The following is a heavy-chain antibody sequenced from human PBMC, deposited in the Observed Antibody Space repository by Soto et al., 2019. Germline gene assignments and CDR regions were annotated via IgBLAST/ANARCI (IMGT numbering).Heavy chain of an antibody. V-gene: IGHV3-7*01. CDR3: ARDSGYGSGNSVNHYLDY. CDR2: IKFDGSER. J-gene: IGHJ4*01. CDR1: GGSISTVGHY. D-gene: IGHD3-10*01. Sequence: PSETLSLTCSVSGGSISTVGHYWTWIRQPPGKGLEWVATIKFDGSERKYVDSVRGRFTLSRDNSKSSVFLQMDSLRAEDTGVYYCARDSGYGSGNSVNHYLDYWGHGTLVTVSS.